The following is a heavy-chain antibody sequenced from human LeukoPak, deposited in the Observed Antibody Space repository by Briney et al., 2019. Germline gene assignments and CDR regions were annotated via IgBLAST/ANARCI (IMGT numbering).Heavy chain of an antibody. CDR2: ITGSGSAT. V-gene: IGHV3-23*01. J-gene: IGHJ6*03. CDR1: GFTFSDYA. Sequence: GGSLRLSCAASGFTFSDYAVTWVRQAPGKGLQWVASITGSGSATYYADSVKGRFTISRDNSKNTLYLQMNSLRAEDTAVYYCAKSQKNYYYYYMDVWGKGTTVTVSS. CDR3: AKSQKNYYYYYMDV.